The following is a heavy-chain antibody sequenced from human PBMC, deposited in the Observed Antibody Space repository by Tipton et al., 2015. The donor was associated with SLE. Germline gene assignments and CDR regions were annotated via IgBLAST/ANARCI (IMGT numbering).Heavy chain of an antibody. Sequence: LVQSGAEVKKPGASVKVSCKASGYTFTTYGISWVRQAPGQGLEWMGWISAYNGNTNYAQKLQGRVTMTTDTSTSTAYMELSRLRSDDTAVYYCARPAAADYYYGMAVWGQGTTVTVSS. J-gene: IGHJ6*02. CDR2: ISAYNGNT. V-gene: IGHV1-18*01. D-gene: IGHD6-13*01. CDR1: GYTFTTYG. CDR3: ARPAAADYYYGMAV.